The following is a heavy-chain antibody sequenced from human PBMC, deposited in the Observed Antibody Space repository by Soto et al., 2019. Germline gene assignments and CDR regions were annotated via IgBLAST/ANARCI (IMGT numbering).Heavy chain of an antibody. Sequence: GGSLRLSCAASGFTFSSYSMNWVRQAPGKGLEWVSSISSSSSYIYYADSVKGRFTISRDNAQNSLYMQRNSLRAEEPAVYYCARDAQPPYYDFWSGEGVTTGYYYYMDVWGKGTTVTVSS. J-gene: IGHJ6*03. CDR2: ISSSSSYI. D-gene: IGHD3-3*01. CDR3: ARDAQPPYYDFWSGEGVTTGYYYYMDV. V-gene: IGHV3-21*01. CDR1: GFTFSSYS.